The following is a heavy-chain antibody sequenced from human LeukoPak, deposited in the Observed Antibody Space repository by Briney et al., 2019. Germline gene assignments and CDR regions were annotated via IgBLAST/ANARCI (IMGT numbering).Heavy chain of an antibody. J-gene: IGHJ4*02. CDR3: AREVNYDILTGYYYFDY. D-gene: IGHD3-9*01. V-gene: IGHV1-69*05. CDR1: GGTFSSYA. CDR2: IIPIFGTA. Sequence: GSSVKVSCKASGGTFSSYAISWVRQAPGQGLERMGRIIPIFGTANYAQKFQGRVTITTDESTSTAYMELSSLRSEDTAVYYCAREVNYDILTGYYYFDYWGQGTLVTVSS.